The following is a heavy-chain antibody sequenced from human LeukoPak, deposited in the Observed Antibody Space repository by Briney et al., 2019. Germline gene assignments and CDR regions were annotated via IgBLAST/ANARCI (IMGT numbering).Heavy chain of an antibody. J-gene: IGHJ4*02. Sequence: GGSLRLSCAASGFTFSSYWMSWVRQAPGKGLEWVANIKQDGSEKYYVDSVKGRFTISRDNAKISLYLQRNSLRAEDTAVYYCARDRDGDYSDYWGQGTLVTVSS. CDR2: IKQDGSEK. CDR1: GFTFSSYW. CDR3: ARDRDGDYSDY. V-gene: IGHV3-7*01. D-gene: IGHD4-17*01.